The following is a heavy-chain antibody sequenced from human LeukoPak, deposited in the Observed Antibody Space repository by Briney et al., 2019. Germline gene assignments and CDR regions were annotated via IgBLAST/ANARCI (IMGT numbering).Heavy chain of an antibody. D-gene: IGHD6-13*01. V-gene: IGHV3-21*01. CDR1: GYTFSGYS. CDR2: ISSSSSYI. Sequence: GGSLRLSCAASGYTFSGYSLNWVRQAPGKGLEWVSSISSSSSYIYYADSVKGRFTISRDNAKNSLYLQMNSLRAEDTAVYYCARDRSSSWYYFDYWGQGTLVTVSS. CDR3: ARDRSSSWYYFDY. J-gene: IGHJ4*02.